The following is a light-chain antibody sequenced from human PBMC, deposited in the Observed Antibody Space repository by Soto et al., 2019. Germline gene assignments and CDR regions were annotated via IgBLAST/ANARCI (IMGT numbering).Light chain of an antibody. Sequence: DIVMTQSPDSLAVSLGERATTNCKSSQSVLYSSNNKNFLAWYQQKPGQPPKLLIYWASTRESGVPDRFSGSVSGTEFTLTISSLQGGDVGVYYCQHYYRTPPTFGQGPKVHI. CDR1: QSVLYSSNNKNF. CDR2: WAS. V-gene: IGKV4-1*01. J-gene: IGKJ1*01. CDR3: QHYYRTPPT.